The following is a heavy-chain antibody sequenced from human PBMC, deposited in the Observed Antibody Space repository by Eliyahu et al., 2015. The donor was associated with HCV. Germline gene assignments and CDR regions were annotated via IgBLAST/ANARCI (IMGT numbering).Heavy chain of an antibody. CDR2: FCGSGGST. V-gene: IGHV3-23*01. CDR3: AKGWGYGGYDDFHDY. Sequence: EVQLLESGGGLLQPGGSLRLSCAASGFTFSSNAMSWVRQAPGKGLEWGPGFCGSGGSTYYADSVKGRFTISRDNSNNTLYLQMNSLRAEDTAVYYCAKGWGYGGYDDFHDYWGQGTLVTVSS. J-gene: IGHJ4*02. CDR1: GFTFSSNA. D-gene: IGHD3-3*01.